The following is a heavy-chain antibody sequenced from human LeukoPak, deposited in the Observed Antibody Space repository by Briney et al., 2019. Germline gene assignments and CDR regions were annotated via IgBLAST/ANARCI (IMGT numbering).Heavy chain of an antibody. CDR3: AREKVVCSGGSCYSTGNRHPYNWFDP. CDR1: GGSFSGYY. Sequence: PSETLSLTCAVYGGSFSGYYWSRIRQPPGKGLEWIGEINHSGSTNYNPSLKSRVTISVDTSKNQFSLKLSSVTAADTAVYYCAREKVVCSGGSCYSTGNRHPYNWFDPWGQGTLVTVSS. CDR2: INHSGST. D-gene: IGHD2-15*01. J-gene: IGHJ5*02. V-gene: IGHV4-34*01.